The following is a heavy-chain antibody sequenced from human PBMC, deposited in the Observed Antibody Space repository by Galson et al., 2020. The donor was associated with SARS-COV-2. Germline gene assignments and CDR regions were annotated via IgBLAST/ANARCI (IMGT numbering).Heavy chain of an antibody. CDR1: GFTFDNYA. CDR2: IGGNGRNT. CDR3: AKVANGKYWNAFYYFDY. V-gene: IGHV3-23*01. D-gene: IGHD2-15*01. Sequence: GGSLRLSCAASGFTFDNYAMSWVRQAPGKGLEWVSGIGGNGRNTYYTDSVEGRFTISRDHSKHTLSLEMKGLRVEDTAVYYCAKVANGKYWNAFYYFDYWGQGALVTVSS. J-gene: IGHJ4*02.